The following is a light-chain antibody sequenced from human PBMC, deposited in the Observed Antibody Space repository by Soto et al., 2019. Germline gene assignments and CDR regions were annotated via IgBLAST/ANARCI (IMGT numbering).Light chain of an antibody. Sequence: QSVLTQPPSASGTPGQRVTLSCSGSSSNIGSNYVYWYQQLPGTAPKLLIYRNNQRPSGVPDRFSGSKSGTSASLAISGLRSEDEAYYYCAAWDDSLSGLVFGGGTKLTVL. CDR3: AAWDDSLSGLV. CDR1: SSNIGSNY. CDR2: RNN. V-gene: IGLV1-47*01. J-gene: IGLJ2*01.